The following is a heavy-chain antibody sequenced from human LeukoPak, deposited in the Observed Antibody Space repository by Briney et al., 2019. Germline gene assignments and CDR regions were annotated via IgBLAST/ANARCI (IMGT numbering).Heavy chain of an antibody. CDR3: ARDYFSRAAVLGYFDL. Sequence: GSLRLSCAASGFTFIGFWMSWVRQTPGKGLEWVASIKQDGSVKHYVDSVKGRFTISRGNAKNSLYLQMNSLTAEDTAVYYCARDYFSRAAVLGYFDLWGRGTLVTVSS. J-gene: IGHJ2*01. D-gene: IGHD2-15*01. CDR1: GFTFIGFW. V-gene: IGHV3-7*01. CDR2: IKQDGSVK.